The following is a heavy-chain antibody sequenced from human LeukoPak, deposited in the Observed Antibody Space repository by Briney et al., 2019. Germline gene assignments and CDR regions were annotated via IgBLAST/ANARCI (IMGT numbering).Heavy chain of an antibody. Sequence: SETLSLTCTVSGGSISSGDYYWSRIRQPPGKGLEWIGYIYYSGSTYYNPSLKSRVTISVDTSKNQFSLKLSSVTAADTAVYYCARDRPGDDYGDYFDYWGQGTLVTVSS. CDR3: ARDRPGDDYGDYFDY. D-gene: IGHD4-17*01. CDR2: IYYSGST. CDR1: GGSISSGDYY. J-gene: IGHJ4*02. V-gene: IGHV4-30-4*01.